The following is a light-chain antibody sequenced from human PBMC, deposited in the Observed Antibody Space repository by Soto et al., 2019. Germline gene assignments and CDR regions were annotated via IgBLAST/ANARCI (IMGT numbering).Light chain of an antibody. Sequence: DIQMTQSPSSLSASVGDRVTITCRASQTINRYLNWYQQRPGKAPKLLTYAASTLQDGVLSRFRRSGSGTHFALTINSLQPEDIATYYCQQTDSLPRTFGQGTTVE. CDR2: AAS. J-gene: IGKJ1*01. V-gene: IGKV1-39*01. CDR3: QQTDSLPRT. CDR1: QTINRY.